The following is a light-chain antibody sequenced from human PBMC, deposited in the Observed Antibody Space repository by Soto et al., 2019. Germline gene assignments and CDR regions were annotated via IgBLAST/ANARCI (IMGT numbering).Light chain of an antibody. Sequence: EIVLTQSPGTLSLSPGERAILTCRASQSVTSSFLAWYQQRPGQAPRLLIYGASTRASGIPDRFSGSGSGTDFTLTSSRLAPEDFAMYYCHQYGSSPLTFGPGTKVDIK. V-gene: IGKV3-20*01. J-gene: IGKJ3*01. CDR3: HQYGSSPLT. CDR2: GAS. CDR1: QSVTSSF.